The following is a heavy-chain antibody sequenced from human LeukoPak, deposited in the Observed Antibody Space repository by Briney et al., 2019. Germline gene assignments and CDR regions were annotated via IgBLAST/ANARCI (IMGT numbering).Heavy chain of an antibody. D-gene: IGHD3-16*02. J-gene: IGHJ4*02. CDR3: ASQREVYVWGSYRPPYFDY. CDR1: GYSISSGYY. Sequence: SETLSLTCTVSGYSISSGYYWGWIRQPPGKGLEWIGSIYPSGSTYYYPSLKSRVTISLDTSKNQFSLKLSSVTAADTAVYYCASQREVYVWGSYRPPYFDYWGQGTLVTVSS. CDR2: IYPSGST. V-gene: IGHV4-38-2*02.